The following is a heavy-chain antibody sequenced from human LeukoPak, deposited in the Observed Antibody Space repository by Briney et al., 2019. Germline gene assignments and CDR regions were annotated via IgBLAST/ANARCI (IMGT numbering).Heavy chain of an antibody. V-gene: IGHV4-59*01. CDR2: IYYTGST. Sequence: PSETLSLTCTVSGGSISTYYWSWIRQPPGKGLEWIGYIYYTGSTNYNPSLKSRVTILVDMSKNQFSLKLSSVTAADTAVYYCARVYGGNYDYVWGSYRYPDYYYYYMDVWGKGTTVTVSS. D-gene: IGHD3-16*02. CDR1: GGSISTYY. CDR3: ARVYGGNYDYVWGSYRYPDYYYYYMDV. J-gene: IGHJ6*03.